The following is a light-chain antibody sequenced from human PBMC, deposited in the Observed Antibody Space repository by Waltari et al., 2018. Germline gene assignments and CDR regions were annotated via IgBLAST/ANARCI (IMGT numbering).Light chain of an antibody. CDR2: EVS. Sequence: QAALTQSPSVSGSPGQSVTISCTGTSSDIGGYNRVSWYQQHPGKAPKFMIYEVSKRPSGVSDRFSGSKSGNTASLTISGLQAEDEADYYCSSYTSSNIYIFGDGTRLTVL. V-gene: IGLV2-14*01. CDR3: SSYTSSNIYI. CDR1: SSDIGGYNR. J-gene: IGLJ1*01.